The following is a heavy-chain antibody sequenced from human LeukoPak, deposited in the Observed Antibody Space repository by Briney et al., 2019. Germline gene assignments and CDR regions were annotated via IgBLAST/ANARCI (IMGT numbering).Heavy chain of an antibody. V-gene: IGHV1-69*13. D-gene: IGHD2-15*01. Sequence: SVKVSCKASGGTLNSFAISWVRQAPGQGLEWMGGIIPIFRTANFAQKFQGGVTITADESTNTAYMELSSLRSEDTAVYYCASRYCSDGRCDSSYYYYYGMDVWGQGTTVTVSS. J-gene: IGHJ6*02. CDR1: GGTLNSFA. CDR3: ASRYCSDGRCDSSYYYYYGMDV. CDR2: IIPIFRTA.